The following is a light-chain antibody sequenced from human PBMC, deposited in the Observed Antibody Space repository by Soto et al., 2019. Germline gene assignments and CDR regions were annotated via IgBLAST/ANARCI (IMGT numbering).Light chain of an antibody. J-gene: IGLJ2*01. CDR1: NIENKN. CDR3: QVWDSSSVV. Sequence: SYELTQPLSVSVALGQTARITCGGNNIENKNVHWYQQKPGLAPVLVMYWDSNRPSGIPERFSGANSGNTATLTISRAQAGDEADYYCQVWDSSSVVFGGGTKLTVL. CDR2: WDS. V-gene: IGLV3-9*01.